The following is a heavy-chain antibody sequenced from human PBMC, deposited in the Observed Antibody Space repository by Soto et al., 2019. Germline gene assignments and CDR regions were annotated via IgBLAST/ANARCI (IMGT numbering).Heavy chain of an antibody. J-gene: IGHJ4*02. Sequence: GGSLRLSCAASGFTFSTYGMHWVRQAPGKGLEWVAVISYDGVNKYYADSVKGRFTISRDNSKNTLYLQMNSLRAEDTAVYYCAKTVYNWNDGFFDYWGQGTLVPVSS. CDR3: AKTVYNWNDGFFDY. CDR1: GFTFSTYG. V-gene: IGHV3-30*18. D-gene: IGHD1-1*01. CDR2: ISYDGVNK.